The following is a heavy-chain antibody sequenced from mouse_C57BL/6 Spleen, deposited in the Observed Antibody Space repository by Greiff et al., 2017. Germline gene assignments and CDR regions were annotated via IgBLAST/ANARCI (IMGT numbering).Heavy chain of an antibody. V-gene: IGHV1-80*01. CDR2: IYPGDGDT. Sequence: QVQLKESGAELVKPGASVKISCKASGYAFSSSWMNWVKQRPGKGLEGIGQIYPGDGDTNYNGKFKGKATLTADKSSSTAYMQLSSLTSEDSAVYFCARSYDYDPSFDYWGQGTTLTVSS. CDR3: ARSYDYDPSFDY. D-gene: IGHD2-4*01. J-gene: IGHJ2*01. CDR1: GYAFSSSW.